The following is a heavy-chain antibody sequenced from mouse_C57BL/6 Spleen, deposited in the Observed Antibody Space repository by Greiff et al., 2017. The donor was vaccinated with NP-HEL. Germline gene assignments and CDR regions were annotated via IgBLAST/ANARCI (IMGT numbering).Heavy chain of an antibody. J-gene: IGHJ3*01. CDR1: GYAFSSSW. Sequence: VMLVESGPELVKPGASVKISCKASGYAFSSSWMNWVKQRPGKGLEWIGRIYPGDGDTNYNGKFKGKATLTADKSSSTAYMQLSSLTSEDSAVYFCASEEERLYGTPWFAYWGQGTLVTVSA. V-gene: IGHV1-82*01. CDR3: ASEEERLYGTPWFAY. D-gene: IGHD1-1*01. CDR2: IYPGDGDT.